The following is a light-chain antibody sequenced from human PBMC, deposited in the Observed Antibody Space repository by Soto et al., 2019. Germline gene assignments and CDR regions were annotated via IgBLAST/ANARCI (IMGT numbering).Light chain of an antibody. V-gene: IGKV1-5*03. CDR1: QSISSW. CDR3: QQYNSYPFT. J-gene: IGKJ4*01. CDR2: KAS. Sequence: DIQMTQSPSTLSASVGDRVTITCRASQSISSWLAWYQQKPGKAPKLLIYKASSLESGVPSRFSGSGSGTELTLTISSLQPDDFATYYCQQYNSYPFTFGGGTKVDIK.